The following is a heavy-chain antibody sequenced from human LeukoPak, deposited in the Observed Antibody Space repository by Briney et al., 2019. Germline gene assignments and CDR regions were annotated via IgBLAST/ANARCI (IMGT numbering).Heavy chain of an antibody. Sequence: ASVKVSCKASTYPFTSYGISWVRQAPGQGLEWMGWISAYNGDTNYAQTFQGRVTMTTDTSTTTAYMELRSLRSDDTAVYYCARDSNVNWPRQGWFDPWGQGTLVTVSS. CDR1: TYPFTSYG. V-gene: IGHV1-18*01. CDR3: ARDSNVNWPRQGWFDP. J-gene: IGHJ5*02. CDR2: ISAYNGDT. D-gene: IGHD1-1*01.